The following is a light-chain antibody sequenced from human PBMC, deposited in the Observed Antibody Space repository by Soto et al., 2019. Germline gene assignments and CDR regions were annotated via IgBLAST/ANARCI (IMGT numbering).Light chain of an antibody. V-gene: IGLV2-14*01. CDR3: TSFSSSTSLYV. CDR1: TRDIAGYNY. Sequence: QSVLTQPASVSGSLGQSITISWTGTTRDIAGYNYISWYQQLPGKAPKLMIYQVTIRPSGISNRFSGSKSGNTASLTISGLQAEDEADYYCTSFSSSTSLYVFGTGTTV. J-gene: IGLJ1*01. CDR2: QVT.